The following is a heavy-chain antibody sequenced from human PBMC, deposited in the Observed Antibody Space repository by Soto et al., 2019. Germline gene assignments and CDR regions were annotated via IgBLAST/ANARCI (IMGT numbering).Heavy chain of an antibody. V-gene: IGHV1-24*01. CDR1: GYTLTELS. CDR2: FDPEDGET. CDR3: ATAPGGDRRGWFDP. D-gene: IGHD2-21*01. J-gene: IGHJ5*02. Sequence: ASVKVSCKVSGYTLTELSMHWVRQAPGKGLEWMGGFDPEDGETIYAQKFQGRVTMTEDTSTDTAYMELSSLRSEDTAVYYCATAPGGDRRGWFDPWGQGTLVTVSS.